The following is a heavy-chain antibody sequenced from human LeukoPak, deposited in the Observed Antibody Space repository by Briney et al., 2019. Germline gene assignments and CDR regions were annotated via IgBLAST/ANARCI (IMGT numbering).Heavy chain of an antibody. V-gene: IGHV4-4*02. CDR3: ATASKESSGYFKYFVH. D-gene: IGHD3-22*01. CDR2: IYHSGST. J-gene: IGHJ4*02. Sequence: SETLSLTCAVSGGSISSSNWWSWVRQPPGKGLEWIGYIYHSGSTYYNPSLKSRVSILGDTSKNEFSLTLNSVTAADTAVYYCATASKESSGYFKYFVHWGQGSLVTVSS. CDR1: GGSISSSNW.